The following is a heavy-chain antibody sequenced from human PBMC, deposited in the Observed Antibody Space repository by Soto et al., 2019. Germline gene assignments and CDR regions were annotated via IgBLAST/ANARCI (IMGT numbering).Heavy chain of an antibody. Sequence: PGGSLRLSCSASVFTFSSYWMSCFRQAPWKWLEWVANIKQDGSEKYYVDSVKGRFTISRDNAKNSLYLQMNSLRAEDTAVYYCARDRYSSVEMATTGFDYWGQGTLVTVSS. J-gene: IGHJ4*02. CDR1: VFTFSSYW. V-gene: IGHV3-7*01. CDR2: IKQDGSEK. CDR3: ARDRYSSVEMATTGFDY. D-gene: IGHD5-12*01.